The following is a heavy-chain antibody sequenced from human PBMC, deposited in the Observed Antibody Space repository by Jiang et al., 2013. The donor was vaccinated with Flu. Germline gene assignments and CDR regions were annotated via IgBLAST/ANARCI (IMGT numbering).Heavy chain of an antibody. CDR2: IYYSGST. J-gene: IGHJ5*02. V-gene: IGHV4-59*01. Sequence: GPGLVKPSETLSLTCTVSGGSISSYYWSWIRQPPGKGLEWIGYIYYSGSTNYNPSLKSRVTISVDTSKNQFSLKLSSVTAADTAVYYCARDRCSSTSCPEHWFDPWGQGTLVTVSS. D-gene: IGHD2-2*01. CDR1: GGSISSYY. CDR3: ARDRCSSTSCPEHWFDP.